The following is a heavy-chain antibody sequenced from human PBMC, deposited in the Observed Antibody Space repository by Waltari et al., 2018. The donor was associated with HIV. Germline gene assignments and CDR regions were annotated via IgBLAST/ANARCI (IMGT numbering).Heavy chain of an antibody. Sequence: QVQLVESGGGVVQPGRSLRLSCAASGFTFSSYGMHWVRQAPGKGLEWVAVISYDGSNKYYADSVKGRFTISRDNSKNTLYLQMNSLRAEDTAVYYCAKAGGWNDGEGFDYWGQGTLVTVSS. CDR1: GFTFSSYG. V-gene: IGHV3-30*18. CDR2: ISYDGSNK. CDR3: AKAGGWNDGEGFDY. J-gene: IGHJ4*02. D-gene: IGHD1-1*01.